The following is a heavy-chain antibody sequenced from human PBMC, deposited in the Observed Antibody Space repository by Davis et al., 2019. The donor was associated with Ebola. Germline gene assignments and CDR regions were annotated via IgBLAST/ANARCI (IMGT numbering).Heavy chain of an antibody. V-gene: IGHV4-34*01. D-gene: IGHD1-26*01. CDR3: ARHLRRGSYSGWFDP. CDR1: GGSFSGYY. CDR2: IYYSGST. J-gene: IGHJ5*02. Sequence: MPSETLSLTCAVYGGSFSGYYWSWIRQPPGKGLEWIGSIYYSGSTYYNPSLKSRVTISVDTSKNQFSLKLSSVTAADTAVYYCARHLRRGSYSGWFDPWGQGTLVTVSS.